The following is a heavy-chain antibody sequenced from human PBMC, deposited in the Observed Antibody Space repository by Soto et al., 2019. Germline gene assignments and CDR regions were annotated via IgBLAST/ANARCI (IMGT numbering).Heavy chain of an antibody. D-gene: IGHD5-12*01. CDR1: GFTFSSYA. J-gene: IGHJ4*02. CDR2: ISGSGGST. V-gene: IGHV3-23*01. CDR3: ANQRDGYHGDSYYFDY. Sequence: EVQLLESGGGLVQPGGSLRLSCAASGFTFSSYAMSWVRQAPGKGLEWVSAISGSGGSTYYADSVKGRFTISRDNSKITLYLQMNSLRAEDTAVYYCANQRDGYHGDSYYFDYWGQGTLVTVSS.